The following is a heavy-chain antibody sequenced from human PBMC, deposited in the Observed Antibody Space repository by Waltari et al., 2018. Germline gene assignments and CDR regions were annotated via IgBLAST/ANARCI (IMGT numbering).Heavy chain of an antibody. CDR3: ARADTSTSYFYYYMDV. CDR1: GCSTSTYY. CDR2: IHYSGSR. J-gene: IGHJ6*03. V-gene: IGHV4-59*01. D-gene: IGHD1-26*01. Sequence: QVQLQESGPGLVKPSETLSLTCTVSGCSTSTYYWSWVRQSPGKGLEWIGYIHYSGSRVYKPSLRSRVAISLDTPNNPFSLRLRSVTAADAAIYYCARADTSTSYFYYYMDVWGKGTTVTVSS.